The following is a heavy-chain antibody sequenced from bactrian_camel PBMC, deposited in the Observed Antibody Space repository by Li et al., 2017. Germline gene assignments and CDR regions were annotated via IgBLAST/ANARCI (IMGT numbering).Heavy chain of an antibody. D-gene: IGHD6*01. Sequence: HVRLVESGGGLVQPGGSLRLSCEASGFAFDTYYMNWVRQTPGKGLEWVAGTYVDGSDTYYADSVKGRFTISKDRAKNTLYLQMNSLKPEDTAMYYCGVDRATLRSSCDFGPAADWGQGTQVTVS. V-gene: IGHV3S6*01. CDR1: GFAFDTYY. CDR2: TYVDGSDT. J-gene: IGHJ4*01. CDR3: GVDRATLRSSCDFGPAAD.